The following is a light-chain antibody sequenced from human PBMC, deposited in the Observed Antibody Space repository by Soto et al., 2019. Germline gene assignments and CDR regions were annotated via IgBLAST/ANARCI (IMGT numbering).Light chain of an antibody. V-gene: IGLV8-61*01. J-gene: IGLJ2*01. CDR1: SGSVSTSYY. CDR2: STN. CDR3: VLYMGSGICV. Sequence: QTVVTQEPSFSVSPGGTVTLTCGLSSGSVSTSYYPSWYQQTPGQAPRMLIYSTNTRSSGVPDRFSGSILGNKAALTITGAQADDESDYYCVLYMGSGICVFGGGTKLTVL.